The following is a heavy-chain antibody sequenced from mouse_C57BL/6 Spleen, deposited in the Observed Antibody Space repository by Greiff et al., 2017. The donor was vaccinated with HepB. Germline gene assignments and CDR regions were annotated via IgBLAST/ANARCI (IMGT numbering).Heavy chain of an antibody. D-gene: IGHD1-1*01. V-gene: IGHV1-80*01. J-gene: IGHJ1*03. Sequence: VQLQQSGAELVKPGASVKISCKASGYAFSSYWMNWVKQRPGKGLEWIGQIYPGDGDTNYNGKFKGKATLTADKSSSTAYMQLSSLTSEDSAVYVCARWDYYYGSSYWYFDVWGTGTTVTVSS. CDR3: ARWDYYYGSSYWYFDV. CDR2: IYPGDGDT. CDR1: GYAFSSYW.